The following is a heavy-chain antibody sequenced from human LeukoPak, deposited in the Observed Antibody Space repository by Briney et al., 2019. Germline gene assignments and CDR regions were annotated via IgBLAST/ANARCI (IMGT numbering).Heavy chain of an antibody. CDR1: GFTFSSYA. CDR3: AKDTNPDTYSSSWYPDY. D-gene: IGHD6-13*01. V-gene: IGHV3-9*01. Sequence: GGSLRLSCAASGFTFSSYAMHWVRQAPGKGLEWVSGISWNSGSIGYADSVKGRFTISRDNAKNSLYLQMNSLRAEDTALYYCAKDTNPDTYSSSWYPDYWGQGTLVTVSS. J-gene: IGHJ4*02. CDR2: ISWNSGSI.